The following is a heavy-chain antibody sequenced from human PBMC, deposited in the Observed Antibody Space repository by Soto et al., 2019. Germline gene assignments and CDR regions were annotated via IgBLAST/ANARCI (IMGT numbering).Heavy chain of an antibody. Sequence: LSLTCTVSGGSISSSSYYWGWIRQPPGKGLEWFGSIYYSGSTYYNPSLKSRVTISVDTSKNQFSLKLSSVTAADTAVYYCARRNYYDSSGYYYGESYYLDYWGQGTLVTVSS. CDR2: IYYSGST. CDR3: ARRNYYDSSGYYYGESYYLDY. CDR1: GGSISSSSYY. J-gene: IGHJ4*02. V-gene: IGHV4-39*01. D-gene: IGHD3-22*01.